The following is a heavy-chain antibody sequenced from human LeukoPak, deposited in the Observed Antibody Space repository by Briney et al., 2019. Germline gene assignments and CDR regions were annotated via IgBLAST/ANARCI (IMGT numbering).Heavy chain of an antibody. CDR2: IKQDGSEK. CDR3: ARDNSAERGQQLAN. CDR1: GLTFSSYW. D-gene: IGHD6-13*01. J-gene: IGHJ4*02. V-gene: IGHV3-7*04. Sequence: GGSLRLSCAASGLTFSSYWMSWVRQAPGKGLEWVANIKQDGSEKYYVDSVKGRFTISRGNAKNSLFLQMNSLRVEDTAVYYCARDNSAERGQQLANWGQGTLVTVSS.